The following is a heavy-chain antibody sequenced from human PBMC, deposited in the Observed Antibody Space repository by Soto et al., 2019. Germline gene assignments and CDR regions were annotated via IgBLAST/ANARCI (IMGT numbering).Heavy chain of an antibody. J-gene: IGHJ5*02. V-gene: IGHV4-34*01. CDR3: ATRITVFGVLIPPFDP. Sequence: PSETLSLTCAVYGGSVNGYYWNWIRQPPGKGLEWIGEINHTGGTHYNPSLQSRVPMSVDTSKNQFSLRLSSVTAADTAIYYCATRITVFGVLIPPFDPWGQGTQVTVSS. CDR2: INHTGGT. D-gene: IGHD3-3*01. CDR1: GGSVNGYY.